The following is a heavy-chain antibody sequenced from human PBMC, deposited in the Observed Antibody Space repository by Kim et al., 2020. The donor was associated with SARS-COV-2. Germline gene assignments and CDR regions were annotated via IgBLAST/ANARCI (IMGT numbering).Heavy chain of an antibody. J-gene: IGHJ3*02. Sequence: GGSLRLSCAASGFTFSSYAMSWVRQAPGKGLEWVSAISGSGGSTYYADSVKGRFTISRDNSKNTLYLQMNSLRAEDTAVYYCAKSYIVGATERARDAFDIWGQGTMVTVSS. CDR3: AKSYIVGATERARDAFDI. CDR1: GFTFSSYA. D-gene: IGHD1-26*01. CDR2: ISGSGGST. V-gene: IGHV3-23*01.